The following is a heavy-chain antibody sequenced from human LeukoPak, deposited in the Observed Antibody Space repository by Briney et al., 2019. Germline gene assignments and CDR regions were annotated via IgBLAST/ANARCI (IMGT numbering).Heavy chain of an antibody. V-gene: IGHV1-2*02. CDR1: GYTFTGYY. CDR2: VNPNDGGT. D-gene: IGHD6-13*01. CDR3: ARDVDSSWTGYFQP. J-gene: IGHJ1*01. Sequence: ASVKVSCKASGYTFTGYYIHWVRQAPGQGLEWMGWVNPNDGGTNYAQKFQGRVTMTWDTSITTAYMELSSLTSDDTAVYYCARDVDSSWTGYFQPWGQGTLVTVSS.